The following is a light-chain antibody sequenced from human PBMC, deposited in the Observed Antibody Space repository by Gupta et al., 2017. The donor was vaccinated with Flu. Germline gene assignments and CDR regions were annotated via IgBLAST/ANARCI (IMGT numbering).Light chain of an antibody. CDR3: PAYDSSLSGWV. V-gene: IGLV1-40*01. Sequence: VTISCTGSSTNIVAGYDVHWYQQLPGTAPKVLIYGNTNRPSGVPDRFSGSKSGTSASLAINGLQAEDEADYYCPAYDSSLSGWVFGGGTKLTVL. J-gene: IGLJ3*02. CDR1: STNIVAGYD. CDR2: GNT.